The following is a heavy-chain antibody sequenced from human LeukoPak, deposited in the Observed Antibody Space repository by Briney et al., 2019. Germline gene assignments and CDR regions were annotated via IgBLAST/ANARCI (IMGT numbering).Heavy chain of an antibody. CDR1: DFTFSDYG. Sequence: GGSLRLSCAASDFTFSDYGMHCVPQAPGKGLEWVAFIRFDGGNEIYGDSVKGRFTISRDDSKDTLYLQMNSLSAEDTAVYFCAKAGYSTSWYYLDFWGQGTLVTVSS. V-gene: IGHV3-30*02. CDR2: IRFDGGNE. D-gene: IGHD6-13*01. CDR3: AKAGYSTSWYYLDF. J-gene: IGHJ4*02.